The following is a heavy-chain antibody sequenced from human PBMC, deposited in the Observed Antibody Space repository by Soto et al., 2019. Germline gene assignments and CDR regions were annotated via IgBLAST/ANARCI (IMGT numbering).Heavy chain of an antibody. CDR3: AKNPENYYYGMDV. V-gene: IGHV1-69*12. CDR2: IIPIFGTA. J-gene: IGHJ6*02. Sequence: QVQLVQSGADVKKPGSSVKVSCNASGGTFSSYAISWVRQAPGQGLEWMGGIIPIFGTADYAQKFQGRVTITADESTSTAYVELSSLSSEDTAVYYCAKNPENYYYGMDVWGQGTTVTVSS. CDR1: GGTFSSYA.